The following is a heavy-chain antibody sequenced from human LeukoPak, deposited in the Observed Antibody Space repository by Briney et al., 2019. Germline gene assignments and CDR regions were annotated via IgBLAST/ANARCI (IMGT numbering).Heavy chain of an antibody. CDR3: ARGIRYFDWLPSGYFDY. V-gene: IGHV4-61*08. J-gene: IGHJ4*02. CDR2: IYYSGST. D-gene: IGHD3-9*01. CDR1: GGSISSGGYS. Sequence: PSETLSLTCAVSGGSISSGGYSWSWIRQPPGKGLEWIGYIYYSGSTNYNPSLKSRVTISVDTSKNQFSLKLSSVTAADTAVYYCARGIRYFDWLPSGYFDYWGQGTLVTVSS.